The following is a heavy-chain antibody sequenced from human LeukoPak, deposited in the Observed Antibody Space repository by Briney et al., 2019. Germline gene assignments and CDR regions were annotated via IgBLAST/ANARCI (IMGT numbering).Heavy chain of an antibody. CDR1: GFTFDDYA. D-gene: IGHD1-7*01. CDR3: AKDISELPLHILGYFDY. V-gene: IGHV3-9*01. Sequence: GGSLRLSCAASGFTFDDYAMHWVRQAPGKGLEWVSGISWNSGSIGYADSVKGRFTISRDNAKNSLYLQMNSLRAEDTALYYCAKDISELPLHILGYFDYWGQGTLVTVSS. CDR2: ISWNSGSI. J-gene: IGHJ4*02.